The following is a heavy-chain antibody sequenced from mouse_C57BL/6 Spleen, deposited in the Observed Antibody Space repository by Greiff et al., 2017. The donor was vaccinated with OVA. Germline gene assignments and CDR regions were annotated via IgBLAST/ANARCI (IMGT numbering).Heavy chain of an antibody. CDR1: GFTFSDYG. CDR3: ARIWDVEAMDY. J-gene: IGHJ4*01. V-gene: IGHV5-17*01. D-gene: IGHD4-1*01. Sequence: EVKLMESGGGLVKPGGSLKLSCAASGFTFSDYGMHWVRQAPEKGLEWVAYISSGSSTIYYADTVKGRFTISRDNAKNTLFLQMTSLRSEDTAMYYCARIWDVEAMDYWGQGTSVTVSS. CDR2: ISSGSSTI.